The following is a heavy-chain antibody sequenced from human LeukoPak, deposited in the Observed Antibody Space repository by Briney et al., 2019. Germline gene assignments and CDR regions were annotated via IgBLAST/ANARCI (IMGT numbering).Heavy chain of an antibody. J-gene: IGHJ4*02. CDR3: ARAWIKTYYYDSSGYLPGDY. D-gene: IGHD3-22*01. Sequence: ASVKVSCKASGYTFTSYDINWVRQATGQGLEWMGWMNPNSGNTGYAQKFQGRVTITRNTSISTAYMELSSLRSEDTAVYYCARAWIKTYYYDSSGYLPGDYWGQGTLVTVSS. V-gene: IGHV1-8*03. CDR1: GYTFTSYD. CDR2: MNPNSGNT.